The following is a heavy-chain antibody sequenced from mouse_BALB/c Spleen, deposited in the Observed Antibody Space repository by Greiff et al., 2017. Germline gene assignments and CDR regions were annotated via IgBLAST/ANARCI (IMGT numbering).Heavy chain of an antibody. CDR2: VNPYNGGT. V-gene: IGHV1-19*01. Sequence: VQLQQSGAELVKPGASVKMSCKASGYTFTDYYMDWVKQSHGESFEWIGRVNPYNGGTSYNQKFKGKATLTVDKSSSTAYMELNSLTSEDSAVYYCARAGLLRYYAMDYWGQGTSVTVSS. D-gene: IGHD2-3*01. CDR3: ARAGLLRYYAMDY. J-gene: IGHJ4*01. CDR1: GYTFTDYY.